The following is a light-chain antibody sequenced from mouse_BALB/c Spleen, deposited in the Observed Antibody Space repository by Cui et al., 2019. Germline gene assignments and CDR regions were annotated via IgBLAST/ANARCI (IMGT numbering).Light chain of an antibody. CDR3: QQWSSNPPT. J-gene: IGKJ2*01. CDR2: LTS. CDR1: SSVSY. V-gene: IGKV4-68*01. Sequence: QIGLTQFPAPMLASPGEKVTMTCSASSSVSYMYWYQQKPRSSPKPWIYLTSNLASGVPARFSGSESGTSYSLTISSMEAEDAATYYCQQWSSNPPTFGGGTKLEIK.